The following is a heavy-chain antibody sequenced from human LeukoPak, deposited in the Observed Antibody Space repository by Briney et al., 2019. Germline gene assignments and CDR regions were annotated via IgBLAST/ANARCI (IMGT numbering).Heavy chain of an antibody. CDR2: IYYGGST. D-gene: IGHD3-3*01. CDR1: GGSISGYY. Sequence: SETLSLTCTVSGGSISGYYWSWIRQPPGKGLEWIGYIYYGGSTNHNPSLKSRVTISVDTSKNQFSLKLSSVTAADTAVYYCARVGGEYYDFPYWGQGTLVTVSS. J-gene: IGHJ4*02. V-gene: IGHV4-59*01. CDR3: ARVGGEYYDFPY.